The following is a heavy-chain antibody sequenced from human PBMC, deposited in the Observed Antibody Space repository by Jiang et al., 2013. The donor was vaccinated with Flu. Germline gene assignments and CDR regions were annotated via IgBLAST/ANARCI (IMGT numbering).Heavy chain of an antibody. J-gene: IGHJ4*02. Sequence: VQLLESGGGLVQPGGSLRLSCAASGFTFSIYAMTWVRQAPGKGLEWVSGISGSGGSTYYADSVRGRFTISRDNSKNTLYLQMNSLRVEDTAVYYCAKGLSEYSYGSDHWGQGTLVTVSS. CDR2: ISGSGGST. D-gene: IGHD5-18*01. CDR1: GFTFSIYA. V-gene: IGHV3-23*01. CDR3: AKGLSEYSYGSDH.